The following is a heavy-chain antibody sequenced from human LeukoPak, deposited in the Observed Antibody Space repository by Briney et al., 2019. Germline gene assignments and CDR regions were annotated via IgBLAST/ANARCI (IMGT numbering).Heavy chain of an antibody. J-gene: IGHJ6*02. Sequence: PSETLSLTCTVSGGSISSSSYYWGWIRQPPGKGLEWIGSIYYSGSTYYNPSLKSRVTISVDTSKNQFSLKLSSVTAADTAVYYCARQYFWSGYTYDKVLAGPYYYGMDVWGQGTTVTVSS. CDR1: GGSISSSSYY. CDR2: IYYSGST. D-gene: IGHD3-3*01. CDR3: ARQYFWSGYTYDKVLAGPYYYGMDV. V-gene: IGHV4-39*01.